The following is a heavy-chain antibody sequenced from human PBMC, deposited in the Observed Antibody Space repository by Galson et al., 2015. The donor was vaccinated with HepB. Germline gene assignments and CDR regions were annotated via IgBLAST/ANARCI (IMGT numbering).Heavy chain of an antibody. CDR2: ISSSSSTI. V-gene: IGHV3-48*01. D-gene: IGHD1-26*01. Sequence: SLRLSCAASGFTVSSNYMTWVRQAPGKGLEWVSYISSSSSTIYYADSVKGRFTISRDNAKNSLYLQMNSLRAEDTAVYYCARDGRVSGSYIDYYYGMDVWGQGTTVTVSS. CDR3: ARDGRVSGSYIDYYYGMDV. CDR1: GFTVSSNY. J-gene: IGHJ6*02.